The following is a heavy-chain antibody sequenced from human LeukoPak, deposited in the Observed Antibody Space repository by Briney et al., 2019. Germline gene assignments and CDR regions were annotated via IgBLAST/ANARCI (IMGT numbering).Heavy chain of an antibody. CDR1: GGSISSYY. V-gene: IGHV4-4*07. CDR2: IYTSGST. D-gene: IGHD1-1*01. CDR3: ARDLNDYYYYYMDV. J-gene: IGHJ6*03. Sequence: SETLSLTCTVSGGSISSYYWSWIRQPAGKGLEWIGRIYTSGSTNYNPSLKSRVTMAVDTSKNQFSLKLSSVTAADTAVYYCARDLNDYYYYYMDVWGKGTTVTVSS.